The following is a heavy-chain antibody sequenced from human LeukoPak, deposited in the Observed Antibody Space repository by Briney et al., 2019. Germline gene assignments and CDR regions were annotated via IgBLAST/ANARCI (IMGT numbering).Heavy chain of an antibody. CDR2: INHSGST. D-gene: IGHD3-10*01. CDR1: GGSFSGYY. V-gene: IGHV4-34*01. J-gene: IGHJ6*03. Sequence: SETLSLTCAVYGGSFSGYYWSWIRQPPGKALEWIGEINHSGSTNYNPSLKSRVTISVDTSKNQFSLKLSSVTAADTAVYYCARKGPSVRYYYYYMDVWGKGTTVTVSS. CDR3: ARKGPSVRYYYYYMDV.